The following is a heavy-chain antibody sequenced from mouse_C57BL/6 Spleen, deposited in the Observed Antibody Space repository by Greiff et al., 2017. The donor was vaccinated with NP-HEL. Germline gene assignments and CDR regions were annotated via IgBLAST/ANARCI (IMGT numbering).Heavy chain of an antibody. Sequence: QVQLKQPGAELVMPGASVKLSCKASGYTFTSYWMHWVKQRPGQGLEWIGEIDPSDSYTNYNQKFKGKSTLTVDKSSSTAYMQLSSLTSEDSAVYYCARYAADSSGYGYWGQGTTLTVSS. CDR3: ARYAADSSGYGY. J-gene: IGHJ2*01. CDR2: IDPSDSYT. CDR1: GYTFTSYW. V-gene: IGHV1-69*01. D-gene: IGHD3-2*02.